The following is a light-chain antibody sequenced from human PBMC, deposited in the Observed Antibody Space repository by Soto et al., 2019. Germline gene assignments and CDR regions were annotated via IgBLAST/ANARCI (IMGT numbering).Light chain of an antibody. Sequence: QSVLTQPRSVSGSPGQSVTISCTGTSSDVGGFSYVSWHQQYPGKAPKLILYDVSQRPSGVPDRFSGSKSGNTASLTISGLLAEDEAVFYCCSYSGRYTSVFGTGTKVTVL. J-gene: IGLJ1*01. V-gene: IGLV2-11*01. CDR1: SSDVGGFSY. CDR2: DVS. CDR3: CSYSGRYTSV.